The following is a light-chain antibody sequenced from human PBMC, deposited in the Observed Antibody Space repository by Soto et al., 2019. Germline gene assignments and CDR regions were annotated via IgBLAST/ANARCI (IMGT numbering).Light chain of an antibody. CDR2: KAS. J-gene: IGKJ1*01. CDR1: QSISSW. V-gene: IGKV1-5*03. Sequence: DIQMTQSPSTLSASVGDRVTITCRASQSISSWLAWYQQKPGKAPKLLIYKASSLESGVLSRFSGIGSGTEFTLTSSSLQPDDFATYYCQQYNRYSWTFGQGTKVEIK. CDR3: QQYNRYSWT.